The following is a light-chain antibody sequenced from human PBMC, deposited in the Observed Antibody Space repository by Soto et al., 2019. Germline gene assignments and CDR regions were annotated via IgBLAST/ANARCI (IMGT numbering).Light chain of an antibody. CDR1: SNDLGGYNY. J-gene: IGLJ2*01. CDR3: CSNAGSYVVI. Sequence: QSALTQPRSVSGSPGQSVTISCTITSNDLGGYNYFSWYQQRPGKAPTLIIYDVSKRPSGVPDRFSGSESGNTASLTISGLQAEDEADDYCCSNAGSYVVIFGGGTQLTVL. CDR2: DVS. V-gene: IGLV2-11*01.